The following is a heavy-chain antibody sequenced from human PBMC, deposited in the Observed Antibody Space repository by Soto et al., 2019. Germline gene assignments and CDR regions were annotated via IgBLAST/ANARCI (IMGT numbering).Heavy chain of an antibody. V-gene: IGHV3-64*01. Sequence: GGSMRLSCAASGVTLSGYAMDLVLQAPGKGLEYVSGISSNGVGTYYAKSVQGRFTISRDNSTSTVYMELSSLRSEDTAVYYCASRGYSGYDYDYYYMDVWGKGTTVTVSS. CDR3: ASRGYSGYDYDYYYMDV. CDR1: GVTLSGYA. D-gene: IGHD5-12*01. CDR2: ISSNGVGT. J-gene: IGHJ6*03.